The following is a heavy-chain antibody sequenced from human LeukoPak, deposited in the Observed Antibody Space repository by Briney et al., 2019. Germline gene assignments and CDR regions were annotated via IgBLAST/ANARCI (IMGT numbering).Heavy chain of an antibody. CDR3: AKDRDRYGYCYFDY. CDR1: GFTFSSYG. J-gene: IGHJ4*02. D-gene: IGHD5-24*01. CDR2: ILYDGGDK. Sequence: PGGSLRLSCAASGFTFSSYGMHWVRQAPGKGLEWVAVILYDGGDKNYADSVKGRFTISRDNSKNTLYLQMSSLRAEDTAVYYCAKDRDRYGYCYFDYWGQGTLVTVSS. V-gene: IGHV3-30*18.